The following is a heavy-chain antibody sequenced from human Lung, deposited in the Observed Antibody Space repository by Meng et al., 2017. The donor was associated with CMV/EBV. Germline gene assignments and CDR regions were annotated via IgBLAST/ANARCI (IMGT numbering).Heavy chain of an antibody. V-gene: IGHV1-8*01. D-gene: IGHD2-15*01. CDR1: GYTFTRYD. J-gene: IGHJ6*02. Sequence: KISCKASGYTFTRYDINWVRQAAGQGLEWMGWMNTNSGNTGYAQNFQGRVTMTRNTATGTAYMELTSLKSEDTAVYYCAREEILVEASAVGRAKYYYSGMDAXGQGXTVTVSS. CDR2: MNTNSGNT. CDR3: AREEILVEASAVGRAKYYYSGMDA.